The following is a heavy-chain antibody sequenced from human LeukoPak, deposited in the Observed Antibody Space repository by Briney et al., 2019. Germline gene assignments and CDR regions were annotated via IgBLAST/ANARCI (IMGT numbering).Heavy chain of an antibody. D-gene: IGHD1-26*01. CDR3: ARVGELLLHGGIDY. CDR2: ISSSSSTI. Sequence: GGSLRLSCAASGFTFSSYSMNWVRQAPGKGLEWVSYISSSSSTIYYADSVKGRFTISRDNAKNSLYLQMNSLRAEDTAVYYCARVGELLLHGGIDYWGQGTLVTVSS. CDR1: GFTFSSYS. V-gene: IGHV3-48*04. J-gene: IGHJ4*02.